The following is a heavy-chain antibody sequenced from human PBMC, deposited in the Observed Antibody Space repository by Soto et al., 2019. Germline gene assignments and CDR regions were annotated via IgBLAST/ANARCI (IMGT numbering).Heavy chain of an antibody. V-gene: IGHV3-30*18. J-gene: IGHJ4*02. CDR2: ISYDGSNK. CDR1: GFTFSSYG. CDR3: AKDRGPLSYSSSWNNDY. Sequence: QVQLVESGGGVVQPGRSLRLSCAASGFTFSSYGMHWVRQAPGKGLEWVAVISYDGSNKYYADSVKGRFTISRDNSKNTLYLQMNRLRAEDTAVYYCAKDRGPLSYSSSWNNDYWGQGTLVTVSS. D-gene: IGHD6-13*01.